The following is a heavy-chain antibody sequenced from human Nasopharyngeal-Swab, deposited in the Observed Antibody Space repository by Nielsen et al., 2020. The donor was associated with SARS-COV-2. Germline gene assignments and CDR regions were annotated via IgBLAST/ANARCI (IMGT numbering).Heavy chain of an antibody. CDR3: ARAYYFDS. Sequence: GGSLRLSCAASGFTFSSYWMHWVRQAPGKGLVWVARIKSDGSSTSYADSVKGRFTISRDNAKNTLYLHMNSLRAEDTAVYYCARAYYFDSWGQGTLVTVSS. J-gene: IGHJ4*02. CDR2: IKSDGSST. V-gene: IGHV3-74*01. CDR1: GFTFSSYW.